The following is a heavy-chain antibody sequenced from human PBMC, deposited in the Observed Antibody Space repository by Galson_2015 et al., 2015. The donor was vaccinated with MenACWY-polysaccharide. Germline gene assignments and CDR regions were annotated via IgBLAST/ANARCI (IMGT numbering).Heavy chain of an antibody. CDR2: MHPNSGNT. D-gene: IGHD1-26*01. CDR3: ARGVGASAYAFDI. Sequence: SVKVSCKASGDTFTSYDINWVRQAPGQGLVWMGWMHPNSGNTGYAQKFQGRVTMTRNTTISTAYMELSSLRSEDTAVYYCARGVGASAYAFDIWGQGTMVTVSS. CDR1: GDTFTSYD. V-gene: IGHV1-8*01. J-gene: IGHJ3*02.